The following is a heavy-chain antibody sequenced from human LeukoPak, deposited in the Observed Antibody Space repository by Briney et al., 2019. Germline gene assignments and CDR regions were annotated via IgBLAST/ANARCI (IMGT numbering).Heavy chain of an antibody. D-gene: IGHD3-16*02. V-gene: IGHV3-30*02. J-gene: IGHJ4*02. CDR2: IRYDGSNK. CDR3: AKEELIGILRLGGLSPTLDY. CDR1: GFTFSSYG. Sequence: GGSLRLSCAASGFTFSSYGMHWVRQAPGKGLEWVAFIRYDGSNKYYADSVKGRFTISRDNSKNTLYLQMNSLRAEDTAVYYCAKEELIGILRLGGLSPTLDYWGQGTLVTVSS.